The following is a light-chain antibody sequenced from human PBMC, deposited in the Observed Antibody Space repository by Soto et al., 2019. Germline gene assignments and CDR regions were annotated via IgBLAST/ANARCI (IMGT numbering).Light chain of an antibody. CDR3: QQYNTIAQFT. CDR2: GAY. Sequence: EIVLTQSPGTLSLSPGERATLSCRASQSVSNNYLAWYQQKPRQAPRLLIYGAYTRATGIPDRFRGGGSGTDFTLTISRLEPQDFAMCYCQQYNTIAQFTFGPGTKVDIK. J-gene: IGKJ3*01. V-gene: IGKV3-20*01. CDR1: QSVSNNY.